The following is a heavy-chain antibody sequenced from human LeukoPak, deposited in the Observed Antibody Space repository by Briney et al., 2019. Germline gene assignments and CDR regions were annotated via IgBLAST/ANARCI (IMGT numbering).Heavy chain of an antibody. Sequence: SVKVSCKASGYAFTGYYMHWVRQAPGQGLEWMGWINPNSGGTNYAQKFQGRVTMTRDTSISTAYMELSRLRSDDTAVYYCARGSAVAGSSFDYWGQGTLVTVSS. D-gene: IGHD6-19*01. CDR2: INPNSGGT. CDR1: GYAFTGYY. V-gene: IGHV1-2*02. J-gene: IGHJ4*02. CDR3: ARGSAVAGSSFDY.